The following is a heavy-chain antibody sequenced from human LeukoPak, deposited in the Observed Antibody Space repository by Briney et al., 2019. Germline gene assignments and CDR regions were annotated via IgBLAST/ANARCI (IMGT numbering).Heavy chain of an antibody. CDR2: IYYSGST. J-gene: IGHJ4*02. V-gene: IGHV4-59*01. D-gene: IGHD5-18*01. Sequence: SETLSLTCTVSGGSISSYYWSWIRQPPGKGLEWIGYIYYSGSTNYNPSLKSRVTISVDTSKNQFSLKLGSVTAADTAVYYCARVGYSYGFRQYYFDYWGQGTLVTVSS. CDR3: ARVGYSYGFRQYYFDY. CDR1: GGSISSYY.